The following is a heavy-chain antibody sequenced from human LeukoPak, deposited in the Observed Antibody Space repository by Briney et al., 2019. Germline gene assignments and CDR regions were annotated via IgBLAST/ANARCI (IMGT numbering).Heavy chain of an antibody. CDR2: IYYSGST. CDR1: GGSISSYY. Sequence: SETLSLTCTVSGGSISSYYWSWIRQPPGKGLEWIGYIYYSGSTNYNPSLKSRVTISVDTSKNQFSLKLSSVTAADTAVYYCARHEATKIVVVIPSYFDYWGQGTLVTVSS. CDR3: ARHEATKIVVVIPSYFDY. V-gene: IGHV4-59*01. J-gene: IGHJ4*02. D-gene: IGHD3-22*01.